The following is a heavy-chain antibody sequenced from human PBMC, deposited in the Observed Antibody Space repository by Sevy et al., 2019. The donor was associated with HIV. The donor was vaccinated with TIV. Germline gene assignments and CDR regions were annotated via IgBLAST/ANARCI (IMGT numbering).Heavy chain of an antibody. CDR3: NGGRGMAYYFDF. CDR1: GFSFTDYT. J-gene: IGHJ4*02. V-gene: IGHV3-48*02. Sequence: GGSLRLSCAASGFSFTDYTMNWVRQSPGKGLEWVSYISGSSTTIYYADSVKGRFTISRDNAKKSLFLQMNDLRDEDTAVYYCNGGRGMAYYFDFGGQGTLVTVSS. CDR2: ISGSSTTI. D-gene: IGHD3-16*01.